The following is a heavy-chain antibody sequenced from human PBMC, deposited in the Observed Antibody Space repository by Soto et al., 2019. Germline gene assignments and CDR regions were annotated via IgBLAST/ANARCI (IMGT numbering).Heavy chain of an antibody. V-gene: IGHV4-31*03. CDR3: ASKEDFFDY. CDR2: IFYSGST. Sequence: SETLSLTCSVSGVSLTIGTYYWSWIRQHPGKGLEWIGYIFYSGSTDYNTSLKSRVNISVDTSKNQFSLKLSSVTAADTAVYYCASKEDFFDYWGKGPLVTVSS. J-gene: IGHJ4*02. CDR1: GVSLTIGTYY.